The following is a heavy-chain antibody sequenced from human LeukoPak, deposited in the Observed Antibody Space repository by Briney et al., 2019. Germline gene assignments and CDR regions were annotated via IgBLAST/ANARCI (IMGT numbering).Heavy chain of an antibody. J-gene: IGHJ4*02. V-gene: IGHV3-21*01. Sequence: GGSLRLSCAASGFTFTSYNMNWVRQAPGKGLEWVSSVSSSSSYIYYADSVKGRFTISRDNAKNSLYLQMNSLRAEDTAVYYCARDEIVGATTYDYWGQGTLVTVSS. D-gene: IGHD1-26*01. CDR2: VSSSSSYI. CDR3: ARDEIVGATTYDY. CDR1: GFTFTSYN.